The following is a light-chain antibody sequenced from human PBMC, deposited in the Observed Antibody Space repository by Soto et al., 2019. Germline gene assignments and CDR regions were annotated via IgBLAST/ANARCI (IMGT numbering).Light chain of an antibody. J-gene: IGLJ2*01. V-gene: IGLV2-14*01. CDR1: SSDVGGYNY. Sequence: QAVVTQPASVSGSLGQSITISCTGTSSDVGGYNYVSWYQQHPGKAPKLMIYDVSNRPSGVSNRFSGSKSGNTASLTISGLQAEDEADYYCSSYTSSSTVVFGGGTKVTVL. CDR2: DVS. CDR3: SSYTSSSTVV.